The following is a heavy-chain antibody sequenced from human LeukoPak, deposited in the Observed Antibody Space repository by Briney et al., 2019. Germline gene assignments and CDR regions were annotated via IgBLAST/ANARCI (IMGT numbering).Heavy chain of an antibody. CDR2: INHSGYT. V-gene: IGHV4-34*01. CDR1: GESSFSNYY. CDR3: SSQVVGNDY. J-gene: IGHJ4*02. Sequence: PSETLSLTCAVYGESSFSNYYWSWIRQTPGGALEWVGEINHSGYTNYNPSLKSRVTLSIDTSKNQFSLRLNSVTAADTAVYYCSSQVVGNDYWVQGTLVTVSS. D-gene: IGHD3-22*01.